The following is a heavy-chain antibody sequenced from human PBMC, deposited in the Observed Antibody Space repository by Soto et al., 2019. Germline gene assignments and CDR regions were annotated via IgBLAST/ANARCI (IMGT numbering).Heavy chain of an antibody. CDR1: GFTFGDYA. CDR3: AREGRLLGAYDI. Sequence: VGSLRLACTTSGFTFGDYAMSWSRQAPGKGLEWVSNIKPDGRGTYYVDSLKGRFTISRDNAKNSLYLQMNNLRAEDTAVYYCAREGRLLGAYDIWGQGTMVTVSS. J-gene: IGHJ3*02. V-gene: IGHV3-7*01. D-gene: IGHD3-10*01. CDR2: IKPDGRGT.